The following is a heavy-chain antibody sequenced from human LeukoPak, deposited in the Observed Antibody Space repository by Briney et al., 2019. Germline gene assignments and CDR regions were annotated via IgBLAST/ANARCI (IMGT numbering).Heavy chain of an antibody. CDR2: INPNSGGT. Sequence: ASVKVSCKASEYTFTGYYMHWVRQAPGQGLEWMGWINPNSGGTNYAQKFQGRVTMTRDTSISTAYMELSRLRSDDTAVYYCARYRSVVPAGFFDYWGQGTLVTVSS. CDR3: ARYRSVVPAGFFDY. J-gene: IGHJ4*02. CDR1: EYTFTGYY. V-gene: IGHV1-2*02. D-gene: IGHD2-2*01.